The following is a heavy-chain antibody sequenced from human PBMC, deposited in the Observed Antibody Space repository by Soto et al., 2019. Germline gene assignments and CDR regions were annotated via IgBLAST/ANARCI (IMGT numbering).Heavy chain of an antibody. V-gene: IGHV1-3*04. D-gene: IGHD2-21*01. CDR1: GYSFIDYA. J-gene: IGHJ4*02. CDR2: ISTGKGKT. Sequence: QVQLLQSGAEVKKPGASVKVSCKASGYSFIDYALHWGRQAPGQGLEWVGRISTGKGKTKYSQRFQGRVTITRDTSATTAYMELSSLSSADTAGYFCAKASRLWTPDYWGQGTLVTVSP. CDR3: AKASRLWTPDY.